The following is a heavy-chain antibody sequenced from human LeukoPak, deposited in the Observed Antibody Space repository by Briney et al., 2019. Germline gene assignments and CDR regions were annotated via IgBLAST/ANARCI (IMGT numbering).Heavy chain of an antibody. CDR2: ISSSSSTI. V-gene: IGHV3-48*01. CDR3: ARDGIVVAWQPDY. CDR1: GFTFSSYS. D-gene: IGHD2-2*01. J-gene: IGHJ4*02. Sequence: GGSLRLSCAASGFTFSSYSMNWVRQAPGKGLEWVSYISSSSSTIYYADSVKGRFTISRDNAKNSLYLQMNSLRAEDTAVYYCARDGIVVAWQPDYWGQGTLVTVSS.